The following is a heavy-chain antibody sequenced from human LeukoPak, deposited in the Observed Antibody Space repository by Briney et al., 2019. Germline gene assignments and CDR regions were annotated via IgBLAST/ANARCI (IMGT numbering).Heavy chain of an antibody. J-gene: IGHJ2*01. CDR1: GDSVSSNSAA. CDR2: TYYRSKWSN. V-gene: IGHV6-1*01. CDR3: ASNVDTAMVGLYWYFDL. D-gene: IGHD5-18*01. Sequence: SQTLSLTCVISGDSVSSNSAAWSWIRQSPSRGLEWLGRTYYRSKWSNDYAVSVKSRITINPDTSKNQFSLQLNSVTPEDTAVYYCASNVDTAMVGLYWYFDLWGRGTLVTVSS.